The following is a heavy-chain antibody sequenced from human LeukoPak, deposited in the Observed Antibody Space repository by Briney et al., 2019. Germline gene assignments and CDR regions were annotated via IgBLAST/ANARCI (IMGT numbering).Heavy chain of an antibody. J-gene: IGHJ3*02. V-gene: IGHV1-69*11. CDR3: ARDRTLWAVAGTDPQGAFDI. Sequence: SVKVSCKASGGTFSSYAISWVRQAHGQGREWMGRIIPMLGTANYAQKFQGRVTITTDESTSTAYMELSSLRSEDTAVYYCARDRTLWAVAGTDPQGAFDIWGQGTMVTVSS. CDR2: IIPMLGTA. CDR1: GGTFSSYA. D-gene: IGHD6-19*01.